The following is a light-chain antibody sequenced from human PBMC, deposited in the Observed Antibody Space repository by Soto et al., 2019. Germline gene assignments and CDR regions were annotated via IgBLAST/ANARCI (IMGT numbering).Light chain of an antibody. CDR3: MPGTHWQRT. V-gene: IGKV2-30*02. J-gene: IGKJ1*01. CDR1: QSLVHSDGNTY. Sequence: DAVLMESPVALAVTLGRQASIFCSSSQSLVHSDGNTYLNWFQQRPGQSPRGLLYRVYNRDSGVEDKFSGSASGTNFTLKIRWVEAEDVGVYYCMPGTHWQRTFGTGNQVDIK. CDR2: RVY.